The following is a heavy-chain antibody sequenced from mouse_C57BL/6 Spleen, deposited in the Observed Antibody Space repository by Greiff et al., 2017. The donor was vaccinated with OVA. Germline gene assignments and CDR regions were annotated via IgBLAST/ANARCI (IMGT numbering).Heavy chain of an antibody. J-gene: IGHJ2*01. Sequence: QVQLQQPGAELVKPGASVKLSCKASGYTFTSYWMQWVKQRPGQGLAWIGEIDPSDSYTNYNQKFKGKATLTVDTSSSTAYMQLSSLTSEDSAVYYCARAEGGLLDFDYWGQGTTLTVSS. CDR2: IDPSDSYT. CDR3: ARAEGGLLDFDY. CDR1: GYTFTSYW. D-gene: IGHD2-3*01. V-gene: IGHV1-50*01.